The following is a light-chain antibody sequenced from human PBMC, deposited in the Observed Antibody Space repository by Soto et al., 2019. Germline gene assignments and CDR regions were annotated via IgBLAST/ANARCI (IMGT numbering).Light chain of an antibody. CDR2: DAS. J-gene: IGKJ4*01. CDR1: QTVRNNY. V-gene: IGKV3-20*01. CDR3: QQYSSYPRT. Sequence: EFVLTQSPGTLSLSLGERATLSCRASQTVRNNYLAWYQQKPGQAPRLLIYDASSRATGIPDRFSGGGSGTDFTLTISRLEPEDFAVYYCQQYSSYPRTFGRGTKVDIK.